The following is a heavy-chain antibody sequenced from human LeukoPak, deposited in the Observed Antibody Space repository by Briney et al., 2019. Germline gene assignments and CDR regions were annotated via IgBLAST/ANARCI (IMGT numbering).Heavy chain of an antibody. J-gene: IGHJ4*02. CDR2: ISSSSSTI. Sequence: GGSLRLSCAASGFTFNSFSMNWVRQAPGKGLEWVSYISSSSSTIYYADSVKGRFTISRDNAKNSLYLQMNSLRAEDTAVYYCASGGSHDFWSGYFNYFDYWGQGTLVTVSS. CDR1: GFTFNSFS. CDR3: ASGGSHDFWSGYFNYFDY. D-gene: IGHD3-3*01. V-gene: IGHV3-48*01.